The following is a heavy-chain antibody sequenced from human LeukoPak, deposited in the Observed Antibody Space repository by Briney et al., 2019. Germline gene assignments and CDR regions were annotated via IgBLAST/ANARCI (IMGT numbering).Heavy chain of an antibody. CDR1: GFTFSSYG. Sequence: GGSLRLSCAASGFTFSSYGIHWVRQAPGKGLEWVAVISYDGSNKYYVDSVKGRFTIPRDNSKNTLNLQMNSLRAEDTAVYYCAKMRTPTAHSGDAFDIWGQGTMVTVSS. CDR2: ISYDGSNK. J-gene: IGHJ3*02. D-gene: IGHD4-17*01. V-gene: IGHV3-30*18. CDR3: AKMRTPTAHSGDAFDI.